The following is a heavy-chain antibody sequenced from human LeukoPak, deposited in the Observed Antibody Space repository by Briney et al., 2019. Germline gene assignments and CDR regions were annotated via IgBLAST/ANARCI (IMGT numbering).Heavy chain of an antibody. Sequence: ASVKVSCKASGYTFTSYGFSWVRQALGQGLEWMGWINPYTGNTNYAQNLQGRVTMTTDTSTSTAYMELRSLRFDDTAVYYCARWGFSSTNCYDYWGQGTLVTVSS. CDR3: ARWGFSSTNCYDY. CDR2: INPYTGNT. V-gene: IGHV1-18*01. D-gene: IGHD2-2*01. J-gene: IGHJ4*02. CDR1: GYTFTSYG.